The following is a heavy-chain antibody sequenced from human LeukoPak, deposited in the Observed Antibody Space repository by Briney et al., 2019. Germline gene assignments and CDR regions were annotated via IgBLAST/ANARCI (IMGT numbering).Heavy chain of an antibody. Sequence: PGGSLRLSCAGSGSTFSNAWMSWVRQAPGKGLEWVANIKQDGSAKYYVDSVKGRFTISRDNAKNSLHLQMNSLRAEDTAVYYCARDPGRGGAAAMDYWGQGTLVTVSS. CDR1: GSTFSNAW. V-gene: IGHV3-7*01. J-gene: IGHJ4*02. CDR3: ARDPGRGGAAAMDY. CDR2: IKQDGSAK. D-gene: IGHD6-13*01.